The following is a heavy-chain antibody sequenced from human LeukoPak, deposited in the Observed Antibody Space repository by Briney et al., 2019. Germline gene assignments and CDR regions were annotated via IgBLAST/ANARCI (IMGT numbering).Heavy chain of an antibody. CDR1: GFTFSSYW. CDR3: ARDGHYYDSSGYPNWFDP. Sequence: GGSLKLSCAASGFTFSSYWMSWVRQPPGKGLEWVADISSSGSTIYYANSVKGRFTISKDNAKNSMYLQMNSLRAEDTAVYYCARDGHYYDSSGYPNWFDPWGQGTLVTVSS. V-gene: IGHV3-48*04. J-gene: IGHJ5*02. CDR2: ISSSGSTI. D-gene: IGHD3-22*01.